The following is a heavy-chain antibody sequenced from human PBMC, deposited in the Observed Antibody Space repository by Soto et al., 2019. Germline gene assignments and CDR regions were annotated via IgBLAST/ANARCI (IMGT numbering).Heavy chain of an antibody. CDR3: AREQYYGSGSYYNDYYGMDV. Sequence: ASVKVSCKTSGYTFTTYAIHWVRQAPGQGLEWMGLINAGNGNTKYSQKFQGRVTITRDTSASTAYMELSSLRSEDTAVYYCAREQYYGSGSYYNDYYGMDVWGQGTTVTVSS. J-gene: IGHJ6*02. D-gene: IGHD3-10*01. CDR1: GYTFTTYA. CDR2: INAGNGNT. V-gene: IGHV1-3*01.